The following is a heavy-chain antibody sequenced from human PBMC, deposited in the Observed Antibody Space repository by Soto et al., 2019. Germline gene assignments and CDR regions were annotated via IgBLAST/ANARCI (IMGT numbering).Heavy chain of an antibody. CDR3: ATELGQIRWSRWIDC. CDR1: GFTFSSYA. V-gene: IGHV3-23*01. CDR2: ISGSGGST. J-gene: IGHJ5*01. Sequence: EGQLLESGGGLVQPGGALRLSCAAYGFTFSSYAMSWVRQAPGKGLEWVSAISGSGGSTYYADSVKGRCTLSRDNSKNTQYLKRNSLTAEHTAVYYCATELGQIRWSRWIDCWGKVRLVTVS. D-gene: IGHD4-17*01.